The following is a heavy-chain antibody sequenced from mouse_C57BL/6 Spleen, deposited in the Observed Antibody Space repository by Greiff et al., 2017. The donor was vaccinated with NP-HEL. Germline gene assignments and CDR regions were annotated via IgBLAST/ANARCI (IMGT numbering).Heavy chain of an antibody. CDR3: ARGGYDGSAWFAY. CDR1: GFTFSSYT. CDR2: ISGGGGNT. J-gene: IGHJ3*01. V-gene: IGHV5-9*01. D-gene: IGHD2-3*01. Sequence: EVKLMESGGGLVKPGGSLKLSCAASGFTFSSYTMSWVRQTPEKRLEWVATISGGGGNTYYPDSVKGRFTISRDNAKNTLYLQMSSLRSEDTALYYCARGGYDGSAWFAYWGQGTLVTVSA.